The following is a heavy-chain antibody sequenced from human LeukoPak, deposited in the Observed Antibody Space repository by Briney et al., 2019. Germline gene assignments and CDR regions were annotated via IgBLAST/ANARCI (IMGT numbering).Heavy chain of an antibody. J-gene: IGHJ3*02. CDR3: ARHPPIVVVVADTPGAFDI. Sequence: PSETLSLTCTVSGGSISISSYYSGCIRQPPGNGLGWIGSIYYSGSTYYNPSLKSRVTISVDTSKHNFSLKLKSVTAADTAVYYCARHPPIVVVVADTPGAFDIWGQGTMVTVS. CDR1: GGSISISSYY. V-gene: IGHV4-39*01. CDR2: IYYSGST. D-gene: IGHD2-15*01.